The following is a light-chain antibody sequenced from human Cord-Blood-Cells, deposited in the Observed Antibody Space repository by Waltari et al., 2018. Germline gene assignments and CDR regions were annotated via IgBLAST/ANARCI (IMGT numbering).Light chain of an antibody. CDR3: AAWDDSLNGPV. CDR1: SSNIASNT. J-gene: IGLJ3*02. CDR2: SNN. Sequence: QSVLTQPPSASGTPGQRVTISCSVSSSNIASNTLNRYQQLPGTAPKLLIYSNNQRPSGVPDRFSGSKSGTSASLAISGLQSEDEADYYCAAWDDSLNGPVFGGGTKLTVL. V-gene: IGLV1-44*01.